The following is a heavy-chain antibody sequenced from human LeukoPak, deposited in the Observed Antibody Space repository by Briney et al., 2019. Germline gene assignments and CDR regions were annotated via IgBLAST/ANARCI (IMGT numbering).Heavy chain of an antibody. D-gene: IGHD5-12*01. CDR2: INPNSGGT. CDR1: GYTFTGYY. Sequence: GASVKVSCKASGYTFTGYYMHWVRQAPGQGLEWMGWINPNSGGTNYAQKFQGRVPMTRDTSISTAYMELSRLRSDDTAVYYCARARRLGGSNRLIDYWGQGTLVTVSS. CDR3: ARARRLGGSNRLIDY. J-gene: IGHJ4*02. V-gene: IGHV1-2*02.